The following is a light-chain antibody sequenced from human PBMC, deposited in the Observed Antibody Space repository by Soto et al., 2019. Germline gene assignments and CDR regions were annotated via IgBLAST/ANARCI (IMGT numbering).Light chain of an antibody. CDR3: LQYYNYPLT. J-gene: IGKJ1*01. CDR2: AAS. Sequence: AIQMTQSPSSLSASVGDRVTITCRASQGIKNDLGWYQQKPGKAPKLLIYAASSLQSGVPSRFSGSGSGTDFTLTISSLQPDDFATYYCLQYYNYPLTFGQGTKVEIK. CDR1: QGIKND. V-gene: IGKV1-6*01.